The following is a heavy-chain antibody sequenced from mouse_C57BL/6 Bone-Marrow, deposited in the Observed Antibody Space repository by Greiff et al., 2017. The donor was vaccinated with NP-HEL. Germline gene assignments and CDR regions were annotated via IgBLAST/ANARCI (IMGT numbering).Heavy chain of an antibody. CDR3: TVYYRGDY. J-gene: IGHJ4*01. D-gene: IGHD2-14*01. Sequence: EVKLEESGAELVRPGASVKLSCTASGFNIKDDYMHWVKQRPEQGLEWIGWIDPENGDTEYASKFQGKATITADTSSNTAYLQLSSLTSEDTAVYYCTVYYRGDYWGQGTSVTVSS. V-gene: IGHV14-4*01. CDR2: IDPENGDT. CDR1: GFNIKDDY.